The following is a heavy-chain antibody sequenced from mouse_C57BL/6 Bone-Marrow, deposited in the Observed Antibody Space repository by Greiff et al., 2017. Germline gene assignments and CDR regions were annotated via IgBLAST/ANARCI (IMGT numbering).Heavy chain of an antibody. V-gene: IGHV5-12*01. CDR1: GFTFSDYY. CDR3: ARHGCYFDV. Sequence: EVKLMESGGGLVQPGGSLKLSCAASGFTFSDYYMYWVRQTPEKRLEWVAYLSTGGGSTYYPDTVKGRFTISRDNAKNTLYLQMSRLKSEDTAMYYCARHGCYFDVWGTGTTVTVSS. J-gene: IGHJ1*03. CDR2: LSTGGGST.